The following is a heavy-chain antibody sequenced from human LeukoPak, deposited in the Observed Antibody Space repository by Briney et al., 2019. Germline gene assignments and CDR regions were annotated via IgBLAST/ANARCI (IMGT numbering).Heavy chain of an antibody. CDR2: ISSSSSYI. CDR3: ARDQGFGELLLDY. V-gene: IGHV3-21*01. CDR1: GFTLSNYS. Sequence: GGSLRLSWAASGFTLSNYSMNWVRQAPGKGLEWVSSISSSSSYIYYADSVKGRFTISRDNAKNSLYLQMNSLRAEDTAVYYCARDQGFGELLLDYWGQGTLVTVSP. D-gene: IGHD3-10*01. J-gene: IGHJ4*02.